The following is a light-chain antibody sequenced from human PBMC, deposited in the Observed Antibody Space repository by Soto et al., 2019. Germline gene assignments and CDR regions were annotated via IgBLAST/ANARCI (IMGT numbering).Light chain of an antibody. J-gene: IGLJ2*01. Sequence: QSALAQPASVSGSPGQSITIACAGTNRDVGGYNYVSWYQQYPGKAPKLIIYEVTYRPSGVSNRFSGSKSGNMASLTISGLQAEAEADYYCSSYSSSSALDVIFGGGTKLTVL. CDR3: SSYSSSSALDVI. CDR2: EVT. CDR1: NRDVGGYNY. V-gene: IGLV2-14*01.